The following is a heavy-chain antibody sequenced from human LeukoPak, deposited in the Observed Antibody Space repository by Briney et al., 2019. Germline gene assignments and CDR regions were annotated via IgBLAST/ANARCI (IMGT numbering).Heavy chain of an antibody. D-gene: IGHD3-10*01. V-gene: IGHV3-30-3*01. CDR2: ISYDGSNK. Sequence: PGGSLRLSCAASGFTFSSYAMHWVRQAPGKGLEWVAVISYDGSNKYYADSVKGRFTISRDNSKNTLYLQMNSLRAEDTAVYYCARDAMVRGVIRYRGMDVWGQGTTVTVSS. CDR3: ARDAMVRGVIRYRGMDV. CDR1: GFTFSSYA. J-gene: IGHJ6*02.